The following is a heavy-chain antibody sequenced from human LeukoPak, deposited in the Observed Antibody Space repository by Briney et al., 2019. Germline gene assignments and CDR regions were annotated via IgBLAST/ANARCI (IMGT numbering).Heavy chain of an antibody. Sequence: LSLTCAVSGYSISSGYYWGWVRQAPGKGLEWVSYISSSGSTIYYADSVKGRFTISRDNAKNSLYLQMNSLRAEDTAVYYCARAPDYGGNSAVDYWGQGTLVTVSS. D-gene: IGHD4-23*01. CDR1: GYSISSGYY. CDR3: ARAPDYGGNSAVDY. V-gene: IGHV3-11*04. J-gene: IGHJ4*02. CDR2: ISSSGSTI.